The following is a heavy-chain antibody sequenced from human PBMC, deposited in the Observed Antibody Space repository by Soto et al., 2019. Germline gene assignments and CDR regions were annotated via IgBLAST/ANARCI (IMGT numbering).Heavy chain of an antibody. J-gene: IGHJ4*02. CDR3: ARDGRITIFGVVIITPYWFDY. V-gene: IGHV1-18*04. D-gene: IGHD3-3*01. Sequence: QVQLVQSGAEVKKPGASVKVSCKASGYTFTSYGISWVRQAPGQGLEWMGWISAYNGNTNYAQKLQGRLTMTTDTSTSTAYMEQRSLRSDDTAVYYCARDGRITIFGVVIITPYWFDYWGKGTLVTVSS. CDR2: ISAYNGNT. CDR1: GYTFTSYG.